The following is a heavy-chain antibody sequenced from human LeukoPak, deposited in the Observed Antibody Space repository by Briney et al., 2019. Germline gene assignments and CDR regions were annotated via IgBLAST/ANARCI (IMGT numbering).Heavy chain of an antibody. CDR1: GFTFSDYY. J-gene: IGHJ3*02. D-gene: IGHD2-2*01. CDR3: ARGAKYCSGTSCYEDAFDI. Sequence: PGGSLRLSCAASGFTFSDYYMNWIRQAPGKGLEWVSYISSSSYYTNYADSVKGRFTISRDNAKNSLYLQMNSLRAEDRAVYYCARGAKYCSGTSCYEDAFDIWGQGTMVTVSS. CDR2: ISSSSYYT. V-gene: IGHV3-11*05.